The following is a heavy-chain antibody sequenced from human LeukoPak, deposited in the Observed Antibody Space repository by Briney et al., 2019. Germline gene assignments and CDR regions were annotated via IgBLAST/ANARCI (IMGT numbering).Heavy chain of an antibody. V-gene: IGHV5-51*01. CDR2: IYPGDSAT. Sequence: GESLKISCKSSGYSFSSYWIAWVRQMPGKGLEWMGIIYPGDSATKYSRSFQGQVTVSADKSISTAYLQWSSLKASDTAMYYCARQSWGVDYWGQGTLVTVSS. CDR3: ARQSWGVDY. CDR1: GYSFSSYW. J-gene: IGHJ4*02. D-gene: IGHD7-27*01.